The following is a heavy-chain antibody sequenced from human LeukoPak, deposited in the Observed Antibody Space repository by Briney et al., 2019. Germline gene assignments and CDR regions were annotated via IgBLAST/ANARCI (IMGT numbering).Heavy chain of an antibody. CDR2: IRYDGNSE. CDR3: VKSISYGYKAAFDY. D-gene: IGHD5-18*01. V-gene: IGHV3-30*02. CDR1: GFTFSSYG. J-gene: IGHJ4*02. Sequence: QAGGSLRLSCAASGFTFSSYGMHWVRQAPGKGLEWVAFIRYDGNSEFYVDSVKGRFTISRDNSKNTLYLQMNSLRAEDTALYYCVKSISYGYKAAFDYWGQGTLVTVSS.